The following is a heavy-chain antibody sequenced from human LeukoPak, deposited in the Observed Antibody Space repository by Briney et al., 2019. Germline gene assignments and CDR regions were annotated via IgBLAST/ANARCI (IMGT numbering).Heavy chain of an antibody. D-gene: IGHD2/OR15-2a*01. CDR2: IYSGGST. J-gene: IGHJ4*02. CDR3: ARDTYFLGADY. Sequence: GGSLRLSCAASGFTVSSNYMSWVRQAPGKGLEWVSVIYSGGSTYYADSVEGRFTISRDNSKNTLYLQMNSLRAEDTAVYYCARDTYFLGADYWGQGTLVTVSS. V-gene: IGHV3-66*02. CDR1: GFTVSSNY.